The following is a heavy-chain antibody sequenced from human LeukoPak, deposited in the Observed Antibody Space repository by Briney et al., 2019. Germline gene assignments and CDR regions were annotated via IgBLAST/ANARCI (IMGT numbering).Heavy chain of an antibody. J-gene: IGHJ6*03. CDR1: GGSISSYY. D-gene: IGHD2-2*01. CDR2: IYCSGST. CDR3: ARVPKGYCSSTSCFGVGGYYYYMDV. Sequence: SETLSLSCTASGGSISSYYWSWIRQPPGKGLEWIGYIYCSGSTNYNPSLKSRVTISVDTSKNQFSLKLSSVTVADTAVYYCARVPKGYCSSTSCFGVGGYYYYMDVWGKGTTVTVSS. V-gene: IGHV4-59*01.